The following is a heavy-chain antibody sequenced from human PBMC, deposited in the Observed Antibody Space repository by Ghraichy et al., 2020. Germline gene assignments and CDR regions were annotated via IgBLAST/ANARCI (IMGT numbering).Heavy chain of an antibody. J-gene: IGHJ4*02. Sequence: GGSLRLSCAASGFSFSAYDMIWVRQAPGEGLVWVSSISGRSNSIYYADSVRGRFTISRDNAKNSLFLQMNSLRAEDTAVYYCARDSYGSGNHGLDYWGQGTLVTVSS. CDR3: ARDSYGSGNHGLDY. D-gene: IGHD3-10*01. CDR2: ISGRSNSI. V-gene: IGHV3-21*01. CDR1: GFSFSAYD.